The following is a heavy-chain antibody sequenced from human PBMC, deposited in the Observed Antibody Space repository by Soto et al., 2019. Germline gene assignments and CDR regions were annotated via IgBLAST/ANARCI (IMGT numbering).Heavy chain of an antibody. V-gene: IGHV1-46*01. CDR1: GYTFTSYY. J-gene: IGHJ6*02. CDR2: INPSGGST. CDR3: ARVAVYCSSTSRYGYYYYGMDV. Sequence: ASVKVSCKASGYTFTSYYMPWVRQAPGQGLEWMGIINPSGGSTSYAQKFQGRVTMTRDTSTSAVYMELSSLRSDDTAVYYCARVAVYCSSTSRYGYYYYGMDVWGQGTTVTVSS. D-gene: IGHD2-2*01.